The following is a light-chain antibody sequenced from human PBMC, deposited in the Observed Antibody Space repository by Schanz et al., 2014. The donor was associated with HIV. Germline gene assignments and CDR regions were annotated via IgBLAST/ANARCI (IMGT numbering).Light chain of an antibody. CDR2: EGS. CDR3: CSYVGGSTIL. J-gene: IGLJ2*01. V-gene: IGLV2-23*01. CDR1: SSDIGGSDY. Sequence: QSALTQPASVSGSPGQSITISCSGTSSDIGGSDYVSWYQQHPGRAPKLLIYEGSERPSGVSNRFSGSKSGSTASLTISGLQAEDEADYYCCSYVGGSTILFGGGTKLTVL.